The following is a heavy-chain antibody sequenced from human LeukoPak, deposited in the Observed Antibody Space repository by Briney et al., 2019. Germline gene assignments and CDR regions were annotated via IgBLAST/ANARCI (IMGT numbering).Heavy chain of an antibody. Sequence: SVKVSCKASGGTFSSYAISWVRQAPGQGLEWMGRIIPILGIANYAQKFQGRVTITADKSTSTAYMELSSLRSEDTAVYYCATYTAMVSKSHSAFDIWGQGTMVTVSS. D-gene: IGHD5-18*01. CDR1: GGTFSSYA. CDR2: IIPILGIA. V-gene: IGHV1-69*04. CDR3: ATYTAMVSKSHSAFDI. J-gene: IGHJ3*02.